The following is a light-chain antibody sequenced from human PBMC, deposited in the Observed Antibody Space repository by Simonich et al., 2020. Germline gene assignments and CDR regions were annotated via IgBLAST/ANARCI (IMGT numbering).Light chain of an antibody. Sequence: QSALTQPASVSGSPGQSITISCTGTSSDVGGYNYVSWYQQHPGKAPKLMIYDVRKRPSGVSNRFSGSKSGNTASLTISGLQAEDEADYYCSSYTSSSTVAFGGGTKLTVL. J-gene: IGLJ2*01. CDR3: SSYTSSSTVA. CDR2: DVR. CDR1: SSDVGGYNY. V-gene: IGLV2-14*01.